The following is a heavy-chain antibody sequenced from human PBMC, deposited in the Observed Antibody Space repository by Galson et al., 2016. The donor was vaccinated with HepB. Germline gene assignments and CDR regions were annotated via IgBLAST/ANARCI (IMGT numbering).Heavy chain of an antibody. D-gene: IGHD4-23*01. Sequence: IGSVHYNRGTYHYTPSLLSRVTISVDSSKNQLSLTLTSVTAADTAVYYCARSYGGYAFDIWGQGTMVTVSS. CDR3: ARSYGGYAFDI. CDR2: VHYNRGT. J-gene: IGHJ3*02. V-gene: IGHV4-30-2*03.